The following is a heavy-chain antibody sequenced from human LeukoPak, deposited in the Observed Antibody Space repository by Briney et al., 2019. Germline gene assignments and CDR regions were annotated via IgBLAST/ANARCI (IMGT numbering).Heavy chain of an antibody. CDR2: IKSDGST. CDR3: ARAPSEIGGYYPEYFRH. V-gene: IGHV3-74*01. Sequence: GGSLRLSCAASGFTFSSYWMHWVRQAPGKGLVWVSRIKSDGSTRYADSVKGRFTISRDNAKNTVSLQMTSLRAEDTGVYYCARAPSEIGGYYPEYFRHWGQGTRVIVSS. J-gene: IGHJ1*01. CDR1: GFTFSSYW. D-gene: IGHD3-22*01.